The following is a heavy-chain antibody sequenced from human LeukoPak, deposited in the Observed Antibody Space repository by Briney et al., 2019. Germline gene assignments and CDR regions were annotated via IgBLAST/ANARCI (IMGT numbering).Heavy chain of an antibody. Sequence: SETVSLTRTVSGGSISSYYWSWVRQPPGKGLEWIGYIYYSGSTNYNPSLKSRVTISVDTSKNQFSLKLSSVTAAGTDVYYCARDHGIVGATIGIDYWGQGTLVTVSS. CDR3: ARDHGIVGATIGIDY. CDR1: GGSISSYY. V-gene: IGHV4-59*01. D-gene: IGHD1-26*01. CDR2: IYYSGST. J-gene: IGHJ4*02.